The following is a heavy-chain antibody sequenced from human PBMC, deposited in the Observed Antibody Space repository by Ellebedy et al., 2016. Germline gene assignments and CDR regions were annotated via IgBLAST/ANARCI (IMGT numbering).Heavy chain of an antibody. CDR1: GFTFTRHA. V-gene: IGHV3-30*18. Sequence: GESLKISXAASGFTFTRHAMHWVRQAPGKGLEWVAVISYDGRNIYYAHSVEGRFTISRDNSKNTLYLQMNSLRPEDTAVYYCAKIPYIVVVTGNGFDIWGQGTMVTVSS. CDR3: AKIPYIVVVTGNGFDI. CDR2: ISYDGRNI. J-gene: IGHJ3*02. D-gene: IGHD2-21*02.